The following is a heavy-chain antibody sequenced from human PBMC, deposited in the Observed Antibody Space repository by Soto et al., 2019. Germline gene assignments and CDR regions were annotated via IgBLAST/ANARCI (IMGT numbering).Heavy chain of an antibody. Sequence: PETLSLTCPVSGGSARNYHWSWIRQSQGKGLEWIGYVYVSGSMTTSYNSTVKSRAAISVDPSKKEVSLKLSYVTPADTAVYYCARRWQQLSWFDVWGQGTLVTVSS. V-gene: IGHV4-59*02. CDR1: GGSARNYH. CDR2: VYVSGSMTT. J-gene: IGHJ5*02. CDR3: ARRWQQLSWFDV.